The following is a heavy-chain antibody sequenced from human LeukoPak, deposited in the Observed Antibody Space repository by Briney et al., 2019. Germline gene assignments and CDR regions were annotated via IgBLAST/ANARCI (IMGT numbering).Heavy chain of an antibody. CDR1: GFTFSSYS. J-gene: IGHJ4*02. D-gene: IGHD3-16*01. CDR3: ARNRGISH. Sequence: GGSLRLSCAASGFTFSSYSMNWVRQAPGKGLEWVSSITSNSSYIYYADSVKGRFTISRDNAKNSLHLQMNSLRAEDTAVYYCARNRGISHWGQGTLVTVSS. CDR2: ITSNSSYI. V-gene: IGHV3-21*01.